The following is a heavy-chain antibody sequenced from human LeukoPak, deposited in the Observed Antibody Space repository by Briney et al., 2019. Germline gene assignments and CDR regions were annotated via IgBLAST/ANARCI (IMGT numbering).Heavy chain of an antibody. D-gene: IGHD6-13*01. CDR3: ARDLREQQLAYYFDY. V-gene: IGHV1-18*01. CDR1: GYTFTSYG. J-gene: IGHJ4*02. CDR2: ISAYNGNT. Sequence: ASVNVSCKASGYTFTSYGISWVRQAPGQGLEWMGWISAYNGNTNYAQKLQGRVTMTTDTSTSTAYMELRSLRSDDTAVYYCARDLREQQLAYYFDYWGQGTLVTVSS.